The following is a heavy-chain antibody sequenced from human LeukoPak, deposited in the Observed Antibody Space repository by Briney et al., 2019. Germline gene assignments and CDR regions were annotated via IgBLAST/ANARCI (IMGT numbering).Heavy chain of an antibody. CDR2: ISSSSSYI. CDR1: GFTFSSYS. V-gene: IGHV3-21*01. CDR3: ARATADYWYFDL. Sequence: PGGSLRLSCAASGFTFSSYSMNWVRQAPGKGLEWVSSISSSSSYIYYADSVKGRFTISRDNAKNSLYLQMNSLRAEDTAVYYCARATADYWYFDLWGRGTLVTVSS. J-gene: IGHJ2*01. D-gene: IGHD2-21*02.